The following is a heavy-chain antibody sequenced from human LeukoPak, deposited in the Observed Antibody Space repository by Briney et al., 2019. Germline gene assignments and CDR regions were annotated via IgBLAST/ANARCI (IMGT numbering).Heavy chain of an antibody. V-gene: IGHV2-5*01. CDR2: IYWNDDK. CDR3: AHSVVGATSPKVFDY. CDR1: GFSLSTSGVG. J-gene: IGHJ4*02. D-gene: IGHD1-26*01. Sequence: SGPTLLNPTPTLTLTCTFSGFSLSTSGVGVGWIRQPPGKALEWLALIYWNDDKRYSPSLKSRHTITQDTSKNQMVLTMTNMDPVDTATYYCAHSVVGATSPKVFDYWGQGTLVTVSS.